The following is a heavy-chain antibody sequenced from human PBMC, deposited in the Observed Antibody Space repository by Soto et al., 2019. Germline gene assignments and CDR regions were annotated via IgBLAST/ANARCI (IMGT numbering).Heavy chain of an antibody. CDR1: GGSVNNGNYY. J-gene: IGHJ5*02. Sequence: QVQLQESGPGLVKPSETLTLTCTVSGGSVNNGNYYWSWIRQPPGKGLGWLGHIYYSGSTNYNPSLKSRVIISIDTSKRQCSLNLSAEPASDTAVYFWARSPGLGLSAWWFDPWGQGALFTFSS. CDR2: IYYSGST. CDR3: ARSPGLGLSAWWFDP. V-gene: IGHV4-61*01. D-gene: IGHD3-16*01.